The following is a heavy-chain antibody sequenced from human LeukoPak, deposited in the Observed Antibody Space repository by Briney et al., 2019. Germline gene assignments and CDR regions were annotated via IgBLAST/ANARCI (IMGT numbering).Heavy chain of an antibody. Sequence: GGSLRLSCAASGFTFSSHEMNWVRQAPGKGLEWLSYISNSGGDINYADSVKGRFTISRDNVKNSLYLQMNSLRVEDTAVYYCARTLTTTYSWGQGTLVTVSS. CDR2: ISNSGGDI. V-gene: IGHV3-48*03. J-gene: IGHJ4*02. CDR3: ARTLTTTYS. CDR1: GFTFSSHE. D-gene: IGHD4-17*01.